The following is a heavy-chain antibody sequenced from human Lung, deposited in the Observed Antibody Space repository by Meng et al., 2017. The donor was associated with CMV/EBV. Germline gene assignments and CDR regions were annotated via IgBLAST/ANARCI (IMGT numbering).Heavy chain of an antibody. CDR2: IYYSRST. V-gene: IGHV4-39*07. Sequence: SETLSLXCTVYGGSISSSSYYWGWIRQPPGKGLEWIGSIYYSRSTYYNPSLKSRVTISVDTSKNQFSLKLSSVTAADTAVYYCARESTEQGLDYWGQGTLVTVSS. CDR1: GGSISSSSYY. CDR3: ARESTEQGLDY. J-gene: IGHJ4*02. D-gene: IGHD1/OR15-1a*01.